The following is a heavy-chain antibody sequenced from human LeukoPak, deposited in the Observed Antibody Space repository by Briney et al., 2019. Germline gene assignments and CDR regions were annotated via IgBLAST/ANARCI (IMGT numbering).Heavy chain of an antibody. Sequence: SETLSLTCTVSGGSISSGGYYWSWIRQPPGKGLEWIGYIYYSGSTSYNPSLKSRVTILVDTSKNRFSLKLSSMTAADTAVYYCASSEKDEVLRFLEWSPGFDYWGQGTLVTVSS. CDR3: ASSEKDEVLRFLEWSPGFDY. V-gene: IGHV4-30-4*08. D-gene: IGHD3-3*01. CDR2: IYYSGST. J-gene: IGHJ4*02. CDR1: GGSISSGGYY.